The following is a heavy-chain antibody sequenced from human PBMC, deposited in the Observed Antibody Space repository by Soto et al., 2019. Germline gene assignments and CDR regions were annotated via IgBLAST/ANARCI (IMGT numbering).Heavy chain of an antibody. V-gene: IGHV3-64D*06. Sequence: GGSLRLSWSASGFTFSSYGMYWVSQAPGKGLEYVSAISSNGGNTYYADSVKGRFTISRDNSKNTLHLQMSSLRAEATAVYYCVNTTETTRDFDYWGQGTLVTVSS. CDR3: VNTTETTRDFDY. CDR1: GFTFSSYG. D-gene: IGHD4-4*01. J-gene: IGHJ4*02. CDR2: ISSNGGNT.